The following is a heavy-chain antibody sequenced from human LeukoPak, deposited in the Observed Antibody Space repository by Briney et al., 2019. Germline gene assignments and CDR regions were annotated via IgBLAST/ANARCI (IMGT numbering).Heavy chain of an antibody. V-gene: IGHV4-61*02. Sequence: PSETLSLTCTVSGGSISSGSYYWSWIRQPAGKGLEWIGRIYTSGSTNYNPSLKSRVTISVDTSKNQFSLKLSSVTAADTAVYYCAREELGDAFDIWGQGTMVTVSS. CDR3: AREELGDAFDI. CDR1: GGSISSGSYY. D-gene: IGHD2/OR15-2a*01. CDR2: IYTSGST. J-gene: IGHJ3*02.